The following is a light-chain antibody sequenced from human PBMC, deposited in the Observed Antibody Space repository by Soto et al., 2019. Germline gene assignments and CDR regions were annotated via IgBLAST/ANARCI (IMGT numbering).Light chain of an antibody. CDR1: ERVKSN. Sequence: EIVMTQSPGTLSVSPGERATLSCRASERVKSNLGWYQKKPGQTPRLLIYDASTRAPGIPARFSGRGSGADFTLTISSLEPEDFAVYYCQQRSDSITFGQGTRLEIK. CDR3: QQRSDSIT. J-gene: IGKJ5*01. CDR2: DAS. V-gene: IGKV3-11*01.